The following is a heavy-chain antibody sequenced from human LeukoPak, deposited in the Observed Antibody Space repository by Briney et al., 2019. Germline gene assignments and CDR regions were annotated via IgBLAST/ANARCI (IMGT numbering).Heavy chain of an antibody. V-gene: IGHV4-4*02. D-gene: IGHD3-10*01. Sequence: SETLSLTCAVSGGSISSSNWWSWVRQPPGKGLEWIGEIYHSGSTNYNPSLKSRVTISVDKSKNQFSLKLSSVTAADTAVYYCARDRHNFYGSGSWPFDPWGQGTLVTVSS. J-gene: IGHJ5*02. CDR3: ARDRHNFYGSGSWPFDP. CDR1: GGSISSSNW. CDR2: IYHSGST.